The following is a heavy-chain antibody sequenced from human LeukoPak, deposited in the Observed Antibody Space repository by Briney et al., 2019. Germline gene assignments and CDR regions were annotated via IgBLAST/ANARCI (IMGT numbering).Heavy chain of an antibody. J-gene: IGHJ4*02. CDR1: GFTFSSYW. V-gene: IGHV3-23*01. Sequence: GGSLRLSCAASGFTFSSYWMSWVRQAPGKGLEWVSASGSGDSTYQADSVKGRFTISRDNSKNTLYLQMNSLRAEDTAVYYCAKASQRTKNFGVVIHFDYWGQGTLVTVSS. CDR2: SGSGDST. CDR3: AKASQRTKNFGVVIHFDY. D-gene: IGHD3-3*01.